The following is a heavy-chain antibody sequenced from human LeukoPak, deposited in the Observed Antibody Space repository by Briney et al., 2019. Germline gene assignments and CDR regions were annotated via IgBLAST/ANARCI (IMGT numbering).Heavy chain of an antibody. J-gene: IGHJ3*02. CDR3: ARTATDAFDI. CDR2: VWYDGSNQ. D-gene: IGHD2-21*02. Sequence: PGGSLRLSCAASGFTFSDYGMHWVRQAPGKGLEWVALVWYDGSNQYYADSVKGRFAISRDNSKSTLYLQMNSLRAEDTAVYYCARTATDAFDIWGQGTMVTVSS. CDR1: GFTFSDYG. V-gene: IGHV3-33*01.